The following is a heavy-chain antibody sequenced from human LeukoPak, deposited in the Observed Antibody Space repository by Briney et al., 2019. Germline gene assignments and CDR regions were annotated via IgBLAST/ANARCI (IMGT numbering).Heavy chain of an antibody. CDR2: IYPGDSNT. V-gene: IGHV5-51*01. D-gene: IGHD5-12*01. CDR3: ARPTTTRDAFDI. CDR1: GYSFSSNW. J-gene: IGHJ3*02. Sequence: GESLKFSCKGSGYSFSSNWIGWVRQMPGKGLGWMGIIYPGDSNTRYSPSFQGQVTTSADKSITTTYLQWSSLKASDTAMYYCARPTTTRDAFDIWGQGTMVTVSS.